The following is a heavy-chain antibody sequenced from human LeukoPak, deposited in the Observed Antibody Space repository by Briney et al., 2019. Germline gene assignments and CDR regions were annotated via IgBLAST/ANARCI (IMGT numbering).Heavy chain of an antibody. Sequence: ASVKVSCKASGYTFTSYGISWVRQAPGQGLEWMGWISAYNGNTNYAQKLQGRVTMTTDTSTSTAYMELRSLRSDDTAVYYCAREANRLWFGELIYYFDYWGQGTLVTVSS. CDR3: AREANRLWFGELIYYFDY. CDR1: GYTFTSYG. CDR2: ISAYNGNT. D-gene: IGHD3-10*01. V-gene: IGHV1-18*01. J-gene: IGHJ4*02.